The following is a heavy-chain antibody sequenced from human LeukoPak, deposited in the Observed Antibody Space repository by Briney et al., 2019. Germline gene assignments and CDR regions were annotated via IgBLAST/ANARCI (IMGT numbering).Heavy chain of an antibody. CDR2: IIPIFGTA. D-gene: IGHD3-9*01. J-gene: IGHJ6*03. CDR3: ARGILRYFDWVPSYYMDV. V-gene: IGHV1-69*01. CDR1: GGTFSSYA. Sequence: GSSVEVSCKASGGTFSSYAISWVRQAPGQGLEWMGGIIPIFGTANYAQKFQGRVTITADESTSTAYMELSSLRSEDTAVYYCARGILRYFDWVPSYYMDVWGKGTTVTVSS.